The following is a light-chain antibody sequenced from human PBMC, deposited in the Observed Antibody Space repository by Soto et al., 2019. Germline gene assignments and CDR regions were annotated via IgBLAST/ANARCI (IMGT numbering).Light chain of an antibody. J-gene: IGKJ2*01. Sequence: AIRMTQSPSSLSASTGDRVTITCRASQGISSYLAWYQQKPGKAPKLLIYAASTLQSRVPSRFSGSGSGTDFTLTISCLQSEDVATYYCQQYYSYPPSYTFGQGTKLEIK. CDR3: QQYYSYPPSYT. CDR1: QGISSY. V-gene: IGKV1-8*01. CDR2: AAS.